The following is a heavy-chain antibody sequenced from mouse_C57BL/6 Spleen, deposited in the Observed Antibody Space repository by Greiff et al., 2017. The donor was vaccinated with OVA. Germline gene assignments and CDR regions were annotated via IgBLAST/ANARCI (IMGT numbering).Heavy chain of an antibody. Sequence: QVQLQQPGAELVKPGASVKLSCTASGYTFTSYWMHWVKQRPGQGLEWIGMIHPNSGSTNYNEKFKSKATLTVDKSSSTAYMQLSSLTSEDSAVYYCASYYGSSSYYFDYWGQGTTLTVSS. CDR3: ASYYGSSSYYFDY. J-gene: IGHJ2*01. V-gene: IGHV1-64*01. CDR2: IHPNSGST. CDR1: GYTFTSYW. D-gene: IGHD1-1*01.